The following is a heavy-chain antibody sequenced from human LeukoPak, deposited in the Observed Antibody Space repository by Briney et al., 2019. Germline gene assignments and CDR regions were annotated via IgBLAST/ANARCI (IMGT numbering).Heavy chain of an antibody. J-gene: IGHJ4*02. V-gene: IGHV3-21*01. CDR1: GFTFSSYS. CDR3: TRDRAYDSSGYYSFDY. Sequence: PGGSLRLSCAASGFTFSSYSMNWVRQAPGKGLEWVSSISSSSSYIYYADSVKGRFTISRDNAKNSLYLQMNSLRAEDTAVYYCTRDRAYDSSGYYSFDYWGQGSLVTVSS. D-gene: IGHD3-22*01. CDR2: ISSSSSYI.